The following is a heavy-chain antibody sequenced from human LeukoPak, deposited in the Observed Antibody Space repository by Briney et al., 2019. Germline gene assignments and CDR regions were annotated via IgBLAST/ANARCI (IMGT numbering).Heavy chain of an antibody. J-gene: IGHJ6*02. CDR2: ISGSGGST. CDR1: GFTFSSYA. D-gene: IGHD3-10*01. CDR3: AKLPDSMYYYGSADYYGMDV. Sequence: GGSLRLSCAASGFTFSSYAMSWVRQAPGKGLEWVSAISGSGGSTYYADSVKGRFTISRDNSKNTLYLQMSSLRAEDTAVYYCAKLPDSMYYYGSADYYGMDVWGQGTTVTVSS. V-gene: IGHV3-23*01.